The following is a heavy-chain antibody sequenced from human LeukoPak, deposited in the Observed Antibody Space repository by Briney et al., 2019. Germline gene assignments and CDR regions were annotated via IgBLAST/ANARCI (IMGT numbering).Heavy chain of an antibody. Sequence: ASVKVSCKASSFTFTNSAIQWVRQARGQRLEWIGWIVVGSGNTDYAQKFQERITITRDMSTRTVYMELSSLRSEDTAVYYCAADDLNIGYWGQGTLVTVSS. CDR3: AADDLNIGY. CDR2: IVVGSGNT. D-gene: IGHD2/OR15-2a*01. CDR1: SFTFTNSA. J-gene: IGHJ4*02. V-gene: IGHV1-58*02.